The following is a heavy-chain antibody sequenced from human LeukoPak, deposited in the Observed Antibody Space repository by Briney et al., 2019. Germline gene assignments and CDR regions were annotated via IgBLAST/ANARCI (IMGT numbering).Heavy chain of an antibody. J-gene: IGHJ4*02. CDR3: ARGALYGGTLAY. CDR1: GFTFSSYD. V-gene: IGHV3-13*01. CDR2: IGTAGDT. D-gene: IGHD4-23*01. Sequence: GGSLRLSCAASGFTFSSYDMHWVRQATGKGLEWVSAIGTAGDTYYPGSVKGRFTISRENAKNSLYLQMNSLRAGDTAVYYCARGALYGGTLAYWGQGTLVTVSS.